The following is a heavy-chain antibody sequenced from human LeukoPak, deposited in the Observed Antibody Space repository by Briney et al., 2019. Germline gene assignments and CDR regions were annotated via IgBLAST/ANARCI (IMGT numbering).Heavy chain of an antibody. CDR3: ARDDGWYYFDY. Sequence: GGSLRLSCAASGFTFSSYAMHWVRQAPGKGLEWVAVISYDGSNKYYADSVKGRFTISRDNAKNSLYLQMNSLRAEDTAVYYCARDDGWYYFDYWGQGTLVTVSS. CDR1: GFTFSSYA. V-gene: IGHV3-30-3*01. D-gene: IGHD6-19*01. J-gene: IGHJ4*02. CDR2: ISYDGSNK.